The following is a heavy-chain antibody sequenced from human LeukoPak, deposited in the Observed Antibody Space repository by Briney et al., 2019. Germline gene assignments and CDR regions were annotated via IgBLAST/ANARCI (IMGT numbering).Heavy chain of an antibody. CDR2: IYSGGRT. CDR1: GFIVSSNY. V-gene: IGHV3-53*05. Sequence: HGGSLRLSCAASGFIVSSNYMTWVRQAPGKGLEWVSVIYSGGRTYYADSVKGRFTISRDNSKNTLYLQMISLRPEDTAVYYCVKEGNGAFDIWGQGTMVTVSS. D-gene: IGHD2-8*01. CDR3: VKEGNGAFDI. J-gene: IGHJ3*02.